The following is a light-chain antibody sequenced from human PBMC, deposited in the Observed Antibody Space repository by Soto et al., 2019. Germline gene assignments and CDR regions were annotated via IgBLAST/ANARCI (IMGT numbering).Light chain of an antibody. CDR2: DNN. Sequence: QSALTQPPSVSAAPGQKVTISCSGSGSNIGNNYVSWYQQLPGTAPTLLIYDNNKRPSGIPDRFSGSKSGTSATLGITGLQTGDEADYYCGTWDSSLSPVFGGGTKLTVL. CDR1: GSNIGNNY. V-gene: IGLV1-51*01. J-gene: IGLJ2*01. CDR3: GTWDSSLSPV.